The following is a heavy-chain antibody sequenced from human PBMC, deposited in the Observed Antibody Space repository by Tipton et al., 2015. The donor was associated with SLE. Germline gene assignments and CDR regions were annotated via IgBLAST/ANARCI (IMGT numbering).Heavy chain of an antibody. V-gene: IGHV4-39*01. CDR3: ARHDYDSNGYYQHYFDY. CDR1: GGSISSSSYY. Sequence: TLSLTCTVSGGSISSSSYYWGWIRQPPGEGLEWIGSIHHSGNTYFNPSLKSRVTMSIDASRNEVFLRLTSVTAADTAVYYCARHDYDSNGYYQHYFDYWGQGTLVTVSS. J-gene: IGHJ4*02. D-gene: IGHD3-22*01. CDR2: IHHSGNT.